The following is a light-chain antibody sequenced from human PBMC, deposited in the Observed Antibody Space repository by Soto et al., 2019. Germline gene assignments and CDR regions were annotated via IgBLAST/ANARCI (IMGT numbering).Light chain of an antibody. V-gene: IGKV1-5*03. CDR3: QQYKTYSS. CDR1: QSISSW. Sequence: DIQMTQSPSTLSASVGDKVTITCRASQSISSWLAWYQQKPGKAPNLLIYKASKIESGVPSRFSGTGFGTEFSLTISSLQPDDFATYYCQQYKTYSSFGGGTTVDIK. CDR2: KAS. J-gene: IGKJ4*01.